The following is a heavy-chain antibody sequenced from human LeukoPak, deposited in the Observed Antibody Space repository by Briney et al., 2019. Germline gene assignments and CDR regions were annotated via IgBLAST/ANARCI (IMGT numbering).Heavy chain of an antibody. CDR2: IYTSGSI. CDR1: GDSISSGSYN. Sequence: SQTLSLTCTVSGDSISSGSYNWNWIRQPAGKGLEWIGHIYTSGSINYNLSLKSRVTISVDTSKNQFSLKLSSVTAADTAVYYCARDHPTRVGLNAFDIWGQGTMVTVSS. CDR3: ARDHPTRVGLNAFDI. J-gene: IGHJ3*02. V-gene: IGHV4-61*09. D-gene: IGHD1-26*01.